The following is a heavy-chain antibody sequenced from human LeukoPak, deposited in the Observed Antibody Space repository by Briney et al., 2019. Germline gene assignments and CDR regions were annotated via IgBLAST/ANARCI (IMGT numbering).Heavy chain of an antibody. CDR3: ARCSRTDYYDSSGYYNDDAFDI. J-gene: IGHJ3*02. CDR2: ISSSSSYI. Sequence: GGSLRLSCAASGFTFSTYSMNWVRQAPGKGREWVSSISSSSSYIYYADSVKGRLTISRDNAKNSLYLQMNSLRAEDPAVYYCARCSRTDYYDSSGYYNDDAFDIWGQGTMVTVSS. V-gene: IGHV3-21*01. D-gene: IGHD3-22*01. CDR1: GFTFSTYS.